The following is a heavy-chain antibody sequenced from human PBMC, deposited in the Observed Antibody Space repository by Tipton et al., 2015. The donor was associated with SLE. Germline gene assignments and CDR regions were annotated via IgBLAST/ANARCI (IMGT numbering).Heavy chain of an antibody. Sequence: SLRLSCEASGFNLGGFEMNWVRQAPGRGLEWVAFVSKSGMTTYYADSVKGRFTISRDNAKNSLYLNMNSLKFEDTAIYYCARTPADDRILEFEIYFDFWGQGSLVTVSS. D-gene: IGHD2/OR15-2a*01. J-gene: IGHJ4*02. V-gene: IGHV3-48*03. CDR1: GFNLGGFE. CDR3: ARTPADDRILEFEIYFDF. CDR2: VSKSGMTT.